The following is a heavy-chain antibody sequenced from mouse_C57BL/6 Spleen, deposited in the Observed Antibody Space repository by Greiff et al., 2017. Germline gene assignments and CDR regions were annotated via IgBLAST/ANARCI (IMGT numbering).Heavy chain of an antibody. CDR2: IDPEDGET. D-gene: IGHD1-1*01. CDR1: GFNIKDYY. J-gene: IGHJ1*03. Sequence: VHVKQSGAELVKPGASVKLSCTASGFNIKDYYMHWVKQRTEQGLEWIGRIDPEDGETKYAPKFQGKATITADTSSNTAYLQLSSLTSEDTAVYYCARVEYYGSSYWYFDVWGTGTTVTVSS. CDR3: ARVEYYGSSYWYFDV. V-gene: IGHV14-2*01.